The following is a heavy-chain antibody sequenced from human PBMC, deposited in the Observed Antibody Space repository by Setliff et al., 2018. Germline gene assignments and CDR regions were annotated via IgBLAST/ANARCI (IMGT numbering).Heavy chain of an antibody. V-gene: IGHV1-18*01. J-gene: IGHJ4*02. CDR2: ISAYNGNT. CDR1: GGTFSSYA. CDR3: ARGAAAGYYFDY. D-gene: IGHD6-13*01. Sequence: ASVKVSCKASGGTFSSYAISWVRLAPGQGLEWMGWISAYNGNTNYAQKLQGRVTMTTDTSTSTAYMELRSLRSDDTAVYYCARGAAAGYYFDYWGQGTLVTVSS.